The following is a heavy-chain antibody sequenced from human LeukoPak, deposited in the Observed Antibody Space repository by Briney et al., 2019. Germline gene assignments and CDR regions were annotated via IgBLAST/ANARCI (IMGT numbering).Heavy chain of an antibody. Sequence: GASVKVSCKASGGTFSSYAISWVRQAPGQGLEWMGGSIPIFGTANYAQKFQGRVTSTADKSTSTDYMELSSLRCEETAVYYCPAPPPGLYCSSTSCYGGFDYWGQGTLVTVSS. D-gene: IGHD2-2*01. CDR1: GGTFSSYA. J-gene: IGHJ4*02. V-gene: IGHV1-69*06. CDR2: SIPIFGTA. CDR3: PAPPPGLYCSSTSCYGGFDY.